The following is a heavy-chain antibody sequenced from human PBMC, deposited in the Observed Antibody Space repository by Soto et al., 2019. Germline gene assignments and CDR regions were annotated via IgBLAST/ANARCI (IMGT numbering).Heavy chain of an antibody. V-gene: IGHV4-39*01. CDR2: IYYSGDT. Sequence: QLQLQESGPGLVKPSATLSLTCTVSGVSISGTSYYWGWIRQTPAKGLEWLGTIYYSGDTSYNTSLKSRVTISIETSKNHFSLNLASVTAADAAIYYCARHGSFWGQGALVTASS. CDR3: ARHGSF. D-gene: IGHD3-16*02. CDR1: GVSISGTSYY. J-gene: IGHJ1*01.